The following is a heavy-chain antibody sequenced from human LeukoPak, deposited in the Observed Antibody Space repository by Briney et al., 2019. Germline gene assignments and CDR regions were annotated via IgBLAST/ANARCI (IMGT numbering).Heavy chain of an antibody. V-gene: IGHV3-9*01. CDR3: AKDYYGSGSYSRVDL. Sequence: PGGSLRLSCAAAGFTMDDYGMDWVRHAPGKGLEGVSGISWNRGSIYYADSVKGRFTISRDNGKNSLYLQMNSLRAQATAFYYCAKDYYGSGSYSRVDLWGQGTTVTVSS. CDR1: GFTMDDYG. D-gene: IGHD3-10*01. J-gene: IGHJ6*02. CDR2: ISWNRGSI.